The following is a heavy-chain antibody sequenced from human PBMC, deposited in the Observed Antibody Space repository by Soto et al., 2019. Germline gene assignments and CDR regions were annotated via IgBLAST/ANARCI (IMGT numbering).Heavy chain of an antibody. Sequence: PGGSLRLSCAASGFTFSSYSMNWVRQAPGKGLEWVSSLSSSSSFIYYADSVKGRFTISRDNAKNSLYLQMNSLRAEDTAVYYCARFYYDSSGYLPSPYYYYYGMDVWGQGTTVTVSS. CDR2: LSSSSSFI. V-gene: IGHV3-21*01. CDR3: ARFYYDSSGYLPSPYYYYYGMDV. J-gene: IGHJ6*02. CDR1: GFTFSSYS. D-gene: IGHD3-22*01.